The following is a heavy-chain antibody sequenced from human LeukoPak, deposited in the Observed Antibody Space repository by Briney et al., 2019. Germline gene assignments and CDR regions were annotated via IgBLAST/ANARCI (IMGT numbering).Heavy chain of an antibody. CDR2: ISYDGSNK. Sequence: GRSLRLSCAASGSTFSSYAMHWVRQAPGKGLEWVAVISYDGSNKYYADSVKGRFTISRDNSKNTLYLQMNSLRAEDTAVYYCARDHWGRWLQSIDYWGQGTLVTVSS. V-gene: IGHV3-30-3*01. J-gene: IGHJ4*02. D-gene: IGHD5-24*01. CDR1: GSTFSSYA. CDR3: ARDHWGRWLQSIDY.